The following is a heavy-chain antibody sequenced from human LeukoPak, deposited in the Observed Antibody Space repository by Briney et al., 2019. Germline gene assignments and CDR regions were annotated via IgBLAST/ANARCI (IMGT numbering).Heavy chain of an antibody. J-gene: IGHJ4*02. V-gene: IGHV4-31*03. Sequence: SQTLSLTCTVSGGSISSGGYYWSWIRQHPGKGLEWIGYIYYSGSTYYNPSLKSRFTISVNTSKNQFSLKLSSVTAADTAVYYCARGATGVFDYWGQGTLVTVSS. D-gene: IGHD1-14*01. CDR1: GGSISSGGYY. CDR2: IYYSGST. CDR3: ARGATGVFDY.